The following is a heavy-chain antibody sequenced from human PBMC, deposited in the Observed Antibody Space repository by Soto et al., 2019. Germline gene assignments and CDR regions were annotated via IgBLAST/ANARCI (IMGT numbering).Heavy chain of an antibody. V-gene: IGHV3-23*01. CDR2: ISGSGGTT. Sequence: EVQLLESGGGLVQPGGSLRLSCAASGFTFSSYAMSWVRQAPGKGLEWVSAISGSGGTTYYADSVKGRFTISRDNSKNSMYLQMNSLRAEDTAVYYCAKDSLVAATPYCFDYWGQGTLVTVSS. D-gene: IGHD2-15*01. CDR3: AKDSLVAATPYCFDY. CDR1: GFTFSSYA. J-gene: IGHJ4*02.